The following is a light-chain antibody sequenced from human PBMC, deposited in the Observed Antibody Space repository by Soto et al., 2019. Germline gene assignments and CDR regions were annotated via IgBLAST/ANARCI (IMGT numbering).Light chain of an antibody. CDR2: DVS. J-gene: IGLJ1*01. V-gene: IGLV2-14*01. Sequence: VLTQPASVSGSPGQSITISCTGTSSDVGGYKYVSWYQQYPGKAPKLMMYDVSNRPSGVSNRFSGSKSGNTASLTISGLQAEDEADYYCSSYTSSSPCVFGTGTKVTVL. CDR3: SSYTSSSPCV. CDR1: SSDVGGYKY.